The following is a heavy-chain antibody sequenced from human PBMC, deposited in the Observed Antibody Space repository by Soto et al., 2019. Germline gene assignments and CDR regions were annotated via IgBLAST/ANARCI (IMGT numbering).Heavy chain of an antibody. CDR2: ISSSSSYI. V-gene: IGHV3-21*01. CDR1: GFTFSSYS. D-gene: IGHD5-18*01. CDR3: ARDPRQPRYSYGYLPQDY. Sequence: GGSLRLSCAASGFTFSSYSMNWVRQAPGKGLEWVSSISSSSSYIYYADSVKGRFTISRDNAKNSLYLQMNSLRAEDTAVYYCARDPRQPRYSYGYLPQDYWGQGTLVTVSS. J-gene: IGHJ4*02.